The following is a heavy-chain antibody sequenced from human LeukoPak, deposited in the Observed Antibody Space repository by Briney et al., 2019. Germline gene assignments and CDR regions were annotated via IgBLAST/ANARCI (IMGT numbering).Heavy chain of an antibody. J-gene: IGHJ2*01. D-gene: IGHD2-2*01. CDR3: ARQYCSSTSCYGVWYFDI. Sequence: SETLSLTCTVSGGSISSSSYYWGWIRQPPGKGLERIGSIDYSGSTYYNPSLKSRVTISVDTSKNQFSLKLSSVTAADTAVYYCARQYCSSTSCYGVWYFDIWGRGTLVTVSS. CDR1: GGSISSSSYY. V-gene: IGHV4-39*01. CDR2: IDYSGST.